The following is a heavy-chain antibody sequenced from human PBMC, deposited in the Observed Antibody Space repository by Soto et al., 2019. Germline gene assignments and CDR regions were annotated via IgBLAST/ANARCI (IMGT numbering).Heavy chain of an antibody. CDR1: GGSFSGYY. CDR3: ARSPTIFGVVIGHNWFDP. V-gene: IGHV4-34*01. J-gene: IGHJ5*02. Sequence: SETLSLTCAVYGGSFSGYYWSWIRQPPWKGLEWIGEINHSGSTNYNPSLKSRVTISVDTSKNQFSLKLSSVTAADTAVYYCARSPTIFGVVIGHNWFDPWGQGTLVTVSS. D-gene: IGHD3-3*01. CDR2: INHSGST.